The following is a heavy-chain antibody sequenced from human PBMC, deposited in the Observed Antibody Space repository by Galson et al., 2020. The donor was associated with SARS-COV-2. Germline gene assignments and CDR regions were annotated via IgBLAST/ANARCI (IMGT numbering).Heavy chain of an antibody. J-gene: IGHJ3*02. CDR2: ISGDGNSK. CDR1: GFSLSSYV. CDR3: AREGYSSGRAPVFAM. D-gene: IGHD6-19*01. Sequence: GGSLRLSCAASGFSLSSYVMHWGRHAPGKGLEWVAGISGDGNSKHYADSVKGRFTISRDKSTDTLSLEMNSLRAEDTAVYYCAREGYSSGRAPVFAMWGQGTMVTVSS. V-gene: IGHV3-30-3*01.